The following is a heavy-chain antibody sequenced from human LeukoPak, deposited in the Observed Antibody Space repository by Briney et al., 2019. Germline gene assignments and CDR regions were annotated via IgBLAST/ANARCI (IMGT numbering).Heavy chain of an antibody. V-gene: IGHV5-51*01. J-gene: IGHJ4*02. CDR2: IYPADSDT. CDR3: ARVGPEMASGWYRSHFDY. D-gene: IGHD6-19*01. Sequence: GESLKISYKGSGYSFANYWIGWVRQMPGKGLEWMGIIYPADSDTKYSPSFQGQVTISADKSISTAYLQWSSLKASDTAIYFCARVGPEMASGWYRSHFDYWGQGTLVTVSS. CDR1: GYSFANYW.